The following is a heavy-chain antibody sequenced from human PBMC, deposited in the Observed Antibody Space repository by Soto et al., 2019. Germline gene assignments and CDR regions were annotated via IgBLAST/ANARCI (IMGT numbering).Heavy chain of an antibody. CDR1: GYTFTSYG. CDR3: ARDRGYNWNYGWFDP. D-gene: IGHD1-7*01. J-gene: IGHJ5*02. CDR2: ISAYNGNT. V-gene: IGHV1-18*01. Sequence: QVQLVQSGAEVKKPGASVKVSCKASGYTFTSYGISWVRQAPGQGLEWMGRISAYNGNTNYAQKLQGRDTMTPDTSTSTAYMELRSLRSDDTAVYYCARDRGYNWNYGWFDPWGQGTLVTVSS.